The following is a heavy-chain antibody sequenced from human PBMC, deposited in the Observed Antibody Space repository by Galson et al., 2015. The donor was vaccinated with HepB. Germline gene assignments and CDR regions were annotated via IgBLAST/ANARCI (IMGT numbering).Heavy chain of an antibody. Sequence: SLRLSCAASGFTFSSYGMHWVRQAPGKGLEWVAFIRYDGSNKYYADSVKGRFTISRDNSKNTLYLQMNSLRAEDTAVYYCAKDQSSSGWAKLRLTFQHWGQGTLVTVSS. CDR1: GFTFSSYG. V-gene: IGHV3-30*02. J-gene: IGHJ1*01. D-gene: IGHD6-19*01. CDR2: IRYDGSNK. CDR3: AKDQSSSGWAKLRLTFQH.